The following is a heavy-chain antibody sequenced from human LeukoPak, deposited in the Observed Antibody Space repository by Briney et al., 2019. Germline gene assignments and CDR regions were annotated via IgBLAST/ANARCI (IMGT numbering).Heavy chain of an antibody. Sequence: GGSLRLSCAASGFTFSSYGMHWVRQAPGKGLEWVAVIRYDGSNKYYADSVKGRFTISRDNSKNTLYLQMNSLRAEDTAVYYCARDAITVVRGVIAYWGQGTLVTVSS. CDR3: ARDAITVVRGVIAY. V-gene: IGHV3-33*01. CDR1: GFTFSSYG. D-gene: IGHD3-10*01. J-gene: IGHJ4*02. CDR2: IRYDGSNK.